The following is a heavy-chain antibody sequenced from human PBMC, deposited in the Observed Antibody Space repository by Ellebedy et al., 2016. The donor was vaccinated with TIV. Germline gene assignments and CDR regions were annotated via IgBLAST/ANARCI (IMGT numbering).Heavy chain of an antibody. D-gene: IGHD5-18*01. CDR1: GGSFSGYY. J-gene: IGHJ4*02. CDR3: ARQGYRGYSYGATYTPFDY. Sequence: MPSETLSLTCAVYGGSFSGYYWTWIRQTPGMGLEWIGEINVGGNTHYTPSLKSRVTISVDTSKNQFSLKLSSVTAADTAVYYCARQGYRGYSYGATYTPFDYWGQGTLVTVSS. V-gene: IGHV4-34*01. CDR2: INVGGNT.